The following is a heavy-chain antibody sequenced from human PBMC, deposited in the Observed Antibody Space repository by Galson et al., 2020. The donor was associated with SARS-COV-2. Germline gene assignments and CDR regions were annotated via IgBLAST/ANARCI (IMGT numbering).Heavy chain of an antibody. CDR1: GFPFSTYA. D-gene: IGHD6-6*01. J-gene: IGHJ1*01. CDR3: ASSPSIAGSGTRFSFQH. Sequence: GGSLRLSCAASGFPFSTYAMHWVRQAPGKGLEWVAAISYDGSYKHDVDSLKGRFTISRDNSKNTPYLQMNSLRPEDTAVYYCASSPSIAGSGTRFSFQHWGQGTLVTVSS. V-gene: IGHV3-30*01. CDR2: ISYDGSYK.